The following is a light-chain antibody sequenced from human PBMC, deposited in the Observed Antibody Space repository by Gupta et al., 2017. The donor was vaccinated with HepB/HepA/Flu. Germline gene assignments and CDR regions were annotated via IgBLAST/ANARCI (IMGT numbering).Light chain of an antibody. CDR1: SSNIGNNY. CDR3: GTWDSSLSAVV. J-gene: IGLJ2*01. V-gene: IGLV1-51*02. CDR2: ENN. Sequence: QSVLTQPPSVSAAPGQKVPIPCSCSSSNIGNNYVSWYQQLPGTAPKLLIYENNKRPSGIPDRFSGSKSGTSATLGITGLQTGDEADYYCGTWDSSLSAVVFGGGTKLTVL.